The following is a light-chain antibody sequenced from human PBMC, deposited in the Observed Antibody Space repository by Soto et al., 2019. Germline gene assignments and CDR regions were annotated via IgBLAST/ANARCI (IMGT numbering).Light chain of an antibody. J-gene: IGKJ1*01. CDR3: LQYDSSVWT. V-gene: IGKV3-20*01. CDR1: QSVSSTS. CDR2: GVS. Sequence: EIVLTQSPGTLSLSPGEKATLSCRASQSVSSTSLAWYQQKPGQAPRLLMYGVSSRATGIPDRFSGSGSGTDFTLTIYRLEPEDFAVYFCLQYDSSVWTFGQGTKV.